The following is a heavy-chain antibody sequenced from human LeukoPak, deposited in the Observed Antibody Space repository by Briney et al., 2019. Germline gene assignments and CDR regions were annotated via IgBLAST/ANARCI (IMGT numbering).Heavy chain of an antibody. CDR3: AHRWSGYYSFDY. Sequence: PSETLSLTCTVSGGSISSSSYYWGWIRQPPGKGLEWIGSIYYSGSTYYDPSLKSRVTISVDTSKNQFSLKLSSVTAADTAVYYCAHRWSGYYSFDYWGQGTLVTVSS. V-gene: IGHV4-39*01. CDR2: IYYSGST. J-gene: IGHJ4*02. D-gene: IGHD3-3*01. CDR1: GGSISSSSYY.